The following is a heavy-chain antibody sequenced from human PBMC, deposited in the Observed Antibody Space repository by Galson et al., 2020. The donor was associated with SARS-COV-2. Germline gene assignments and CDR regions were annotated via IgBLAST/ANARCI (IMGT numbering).Heavy chain of an antibody. Sequence: GESLKISCAAFGFTFSSYAMHWVRQAPGKGLEWVAVISYDGSNKYYADSVKGRFTISRDNSKNTLYLQMNSLRAEDTAVYYCAREGDIVVVSEAFGIWGQGTMVTVSS. D-gene: IGHD2-21*01. J-gene: IGHJ3*02. CDR1: GFTFSSYA. CDR3: AREGDIVVVSEAFGI. V-gene: IGHV3-30*04. CDR2: ISYDGSNK.